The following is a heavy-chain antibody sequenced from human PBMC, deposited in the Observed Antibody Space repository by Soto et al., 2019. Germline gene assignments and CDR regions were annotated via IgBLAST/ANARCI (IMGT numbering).Heavy chain of an antibody. J-gene: IGHJ4*02. Sequence: QVQLVESGGGVVQPGRSLRLSCAASGFTFSSYGMHWVRQAPGKGLEWVAVISYDGSNKYYADSVKGRFTISRDNSKNTLYLQINSLRAEDTAVYYCAKGRDVVVTATLFDYWGQGTLVTVSS. D-gene: IGHD2-21*02. V-gene: IGHV3-30*18. CDR1: GFTFSSYG. CDR2: ISYDGSNK. CDR3: AKGRDVVVTATLFDY.